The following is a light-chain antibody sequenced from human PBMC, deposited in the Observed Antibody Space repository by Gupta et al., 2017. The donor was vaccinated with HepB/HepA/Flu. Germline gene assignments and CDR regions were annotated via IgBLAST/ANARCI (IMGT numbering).Light chain of an antibody. CDR2: EVD. V-gene: IGLV2-18*02. CDR3: SSYTTSSTYV. CDR1: SSDIGSYNR. Sequence: QSALTQPPSVSGSPGQSVTISCTGTSSDIGSYNRVSWYQQSPGTAPKLIIYEVDNRPSGVPARFSGSKSGNTASLTISGLQTEDEADYYCSSYTTSSTYVFGIGTKVTVL. J-gene: IGLJ1*01.